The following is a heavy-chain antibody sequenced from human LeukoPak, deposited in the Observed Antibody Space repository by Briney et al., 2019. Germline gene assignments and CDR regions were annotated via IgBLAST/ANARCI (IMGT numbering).Heavy chain of an antibody. CDR2: IWYDGSNK. CDR3: ARGSNLGELAY. D-gene: IGHD3-16*01. Sequence: GGSLRLSCAASGFTFSSYGMHWVRQAPDKGLEWVAVIWYDGSNKYYADSVKGRFTISRDNSKNTLYLQMNSLRAEDTAVYYCARGSNLGELAYWGQGTLVTVSS. V-gene: IGHV3-33*01. CDR1: GFTFSSYG. J-gene: IGHJ4*02.